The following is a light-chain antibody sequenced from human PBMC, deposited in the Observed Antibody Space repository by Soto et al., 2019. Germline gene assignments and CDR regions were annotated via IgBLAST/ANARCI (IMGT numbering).Light chain of an antibody. Sequence: DIQMTQSASTLSASVGDRVTITCRASQGISGRLAWYQQKPGKAPNLLIYDVSNLESGVPSRFSGTGSGTEFTLTINSLQLDDFATYYCQQYNSYSTFGPGTKVEVK. CDR3: QQYNSYST. V-gene: IGKV1-5*01. CDR1: QGISGR. J-gene: IGKJ1*01. CDR2: DVS.